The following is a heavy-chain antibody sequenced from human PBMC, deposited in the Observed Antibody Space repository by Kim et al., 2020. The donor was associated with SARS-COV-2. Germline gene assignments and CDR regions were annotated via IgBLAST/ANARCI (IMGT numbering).Heavy chain of an antibody. Sequence: SGDSVKGRFTISNDNAKNSLYLQMNSLRAEDTAVYYCARDRRDYGDYGDYWGQGTLVTVSS. V-gene: IGHV3-11*01. CDR3: ARDRRDYGDYGDY. D-gene: IGHD4-17*01. J-gene: IGHJ4*02.